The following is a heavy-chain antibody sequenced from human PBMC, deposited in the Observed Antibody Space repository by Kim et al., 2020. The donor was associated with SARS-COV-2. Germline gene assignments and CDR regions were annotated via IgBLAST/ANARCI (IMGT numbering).Heavy chain of an antibody. CDR3: ARVGYDYVWGSYRDYYYYYGMDV. V-gene: IGHV3-11*05. J-gene: IGHJ6*02. CDR1: GFTFSDYY. CDR2: ISSSSSYT. Sequence: GGSLRHSCAASGFTFSDYYMSWIRQAPGKGLEWVSYISSSSSYTNYADSVKGRFTISRDNDKNSLYLQMNSLRAEDTAVYYCARVGYDYVWGSYRDYYYYYGMDVWGQGTTVTVSS. D-gene: IGHD3-16*02.